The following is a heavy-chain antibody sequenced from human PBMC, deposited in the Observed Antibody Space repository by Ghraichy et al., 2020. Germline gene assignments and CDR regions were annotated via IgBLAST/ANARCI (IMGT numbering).Heavy chain of an antibody. CDR2: IKSKTDGGTT. V-gene: IGHV3-15*01. CDR1: GFTFSNAW. Sequence: GGSLRLSCAASGFTFSNAWMSWVRQAPGKGLEWVGRIKSKTDGGTTDYAAPVKGRFTISRDDSKNTLYLQMNSLKTEDTAVYYCTSQTGKGGEDAFDIWGQGTMVTVSS. CDR3: TSQTGKGGEDAFDI. D-gene: IGHD1-1*01. J-gene: IGHJ3*02.